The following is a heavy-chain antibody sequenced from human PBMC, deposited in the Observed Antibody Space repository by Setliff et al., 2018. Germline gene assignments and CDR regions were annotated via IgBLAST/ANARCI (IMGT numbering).Heavy chain of an antibody. Sequence: SETLSLTCAVSGYSVSSDYYWGWIRQPPGKGLEWIGSMYHSGSTYYNPSLKSRVTISVDTSKNQFSLKLNYVTAADTAVYYCARALGYCSRTSCYADAFDIWGQGTMVTVSS. CDR3: ARALGYCSRTSCYADAFDI. CDR1: GYSVSSDYY. J-gene: IGHJ3*02. CDR2: MYHSGST. D-gene: IGHD2-2*01. V-gene: IGHV4-38-2*01.